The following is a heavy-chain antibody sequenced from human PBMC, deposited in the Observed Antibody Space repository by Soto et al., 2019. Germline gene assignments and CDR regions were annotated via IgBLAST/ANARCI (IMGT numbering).Heavy chain of an antibody. CDR2: MNPNIGNT. D-gene: IGHD4-17*01. CDR3: ARAVGTVSTSDY. Sequence: QVQLVQSGAEVKKPGASVKVSCKASGYSFTSYDINWVRQATGQGLEWMGWMNPNIGNTGYAPKFQGRITMTWDTSISTAYMELSSLRSEDTAVYYCARAVGTVSTSDYWGQGTLGTVSS. V-gene: IGHV1-8*01. CDR1: GYSFTSYD. J-gene: IGHJ4*02.